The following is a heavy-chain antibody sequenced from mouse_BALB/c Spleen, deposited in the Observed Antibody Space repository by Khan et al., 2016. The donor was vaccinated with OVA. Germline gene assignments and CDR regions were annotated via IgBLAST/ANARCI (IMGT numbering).Heavy chain of an antibody. Sequence: VQLKESGPGLVKPSQSLSLTCTVTGYSITSGYAWNWIRQFPGNKLEWMGYISYSGVTSYTPSLKSRISITRDTSKNQFFLQLNSVTTEDTATYYCARVNYYGYYFDYGGQGTTLTGSS. J-gene: IGHJ2*01. CDR3: ARVNYYGYYFDY. D-gene: IGHD1-1*01. V-gene: IGHV3-2*02. CDR2: ISYSGVT. CDR1: GYSITSGYA.